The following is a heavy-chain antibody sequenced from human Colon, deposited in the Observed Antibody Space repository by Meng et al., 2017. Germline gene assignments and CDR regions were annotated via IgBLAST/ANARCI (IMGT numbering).Heavy chain of an antibody. D-gene: IGHD1-26*01. CDR1: GHSFTSYW. CDR2: IYPGDSDT. Sequence: GGSLRLSCKGSGHSFTSYWIGWVRQTPGKGLEWMGIIYPGDSDTRYSPSFQGQVTISADKSISTTYLQWGSLKASDTAMYYSARHTSGSYESSAFDIWGQGTMVTVSS. V-gene: IGHV5-51*01. J-gene: IGHJ3*02. CDR3: ARHTSGSYESSAFDI.